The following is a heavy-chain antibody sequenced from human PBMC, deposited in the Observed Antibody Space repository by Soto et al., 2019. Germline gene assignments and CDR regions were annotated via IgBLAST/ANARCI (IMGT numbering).Heavy chain of an antibody. CDR2: IIPIFGTA. Sequence: SVKVSCKASGVTFSSYAISWVRQAPGQGLEWMGGIIPIFGTANYAQKFQGRVTITADESTSTAYMELSSLRSEDTAVYYCARGEGQFYHCDRLDFRAQRTSDLVSS. J-gene: IGHJ6*02. CDR1: GVTFSSYA. V-gene: IGHV1-69*13. CDR3: ARGEGQFYHCDRLDF.